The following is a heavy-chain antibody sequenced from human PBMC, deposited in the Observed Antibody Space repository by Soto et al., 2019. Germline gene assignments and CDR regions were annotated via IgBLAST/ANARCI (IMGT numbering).Heavy chain of an antibody. CDR2: SDPEDGET. Sequence: ASVKVSCKVSGYTLTELSMHWVRQAPGKGLEWMGGSDPEDGETIYAQKFQGRVTMTEDTSTDTAYMELSSLRSEDTAVYYCATDLGGGIAAAGTYFDYWGQGTLVTVSS. CDR1: GYTLTELS. V-gene: IGHV1-24*01. D-gene: IGHD6-13*01. J-gene: IGHJ4*02. CDR3: ATDLGGGIAAAGTYFDY.